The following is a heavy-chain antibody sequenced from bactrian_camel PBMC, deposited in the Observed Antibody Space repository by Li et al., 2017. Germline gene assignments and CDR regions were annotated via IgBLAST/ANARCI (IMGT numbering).Heavy chain of an antibody. CDR2: IGSGGSA. CDR1: RDIHDTNC. V-gene: IGHV3S55*01. D-gene: IGHD5*01. Sequence: HVQLVESGGGSVQAGESLRLSCVASRDIHDTNCMGWFRQAPGKAREAVAQIGSGGSASISEAVKGRFTISRDNAANTLFLQMNSLKPEDTAVYYCQPCLQCSLKVVGSRGTQVTVS. J-gene: IGHJ4*01.